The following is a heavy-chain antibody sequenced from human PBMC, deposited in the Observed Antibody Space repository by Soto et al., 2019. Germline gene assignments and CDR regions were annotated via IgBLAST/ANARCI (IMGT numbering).Heavy chain of an antibody. CDR3: AADDHTAMATYYYYGMDV. CDR1: GFTFTSSA. V-gene: IGHV1-58*01. CDR2: IVVGSGNT. Sequence: SVKVSCKASGFTFTSSAVQWVRQARGQRLEWIGWIVVGSGNTNYAQKFQERVTITRDMSTSTAYMELSSLRSEDTAVYYCAADDHTAMATYYYYGMDVWGQGTTVTVSS. D-gene: IGHD5-18*01. J-gene: IGHJ6*02.